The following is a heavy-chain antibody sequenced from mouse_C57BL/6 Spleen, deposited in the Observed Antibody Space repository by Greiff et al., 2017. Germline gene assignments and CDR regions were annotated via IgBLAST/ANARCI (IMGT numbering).Heavy chain of an antibody. CDR2: IYPGGGYT. CDR1: GYTFTNYW. J-gene: IGHJ2*01. D-gene: IGHD2-1*01. CDR3: AREGGYYGNLYYFDY. V-gene: IGHV1-63*01. Sequence: VKLQQSGAELVRPGTSVKMSCKASGYTFTNYWIGWAKQRPGHGLEWIGDIYPGGGYTNYNEKFKGKATLTADKSSSTDYMQFSSLTSEDSAIYYCAREGGYYGNLYYFDYWGQGTTLTVSS.